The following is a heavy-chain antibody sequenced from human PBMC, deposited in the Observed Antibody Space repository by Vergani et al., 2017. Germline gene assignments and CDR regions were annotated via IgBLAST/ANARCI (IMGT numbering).Heavy chain of an antibody. D-gene: IGHD3-9*01. Sequence: VQLVESGGGLVQPGRSLRLSCAASGFTFSGSAMHWVRQASGKGLEWVGRIRSKANSYATAYAASVKGRFTISRDDSKNTLYLQMNSLKTEDTAVYYCTTPTKWELRYYFDYWGQGTLVTVSS. CDR1: GFTFSGSA. V-gene: IGHV3-73*01. J-gene: IGHJ4*02. CDR2: IRSKANSYAT. CDR3: TTPTKWELRYYFDY.